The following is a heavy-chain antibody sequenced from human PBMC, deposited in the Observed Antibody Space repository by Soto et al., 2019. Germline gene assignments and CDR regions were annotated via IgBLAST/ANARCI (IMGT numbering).Heavy chain of an antibody. CDR2: INHSGST. Sequence: SETLSLTCAVYGGSFSGYYWSWIRQPPGKGLEWIGEINHSGSTNYNPSLKSRVTISVDTSKNQFSLKLSSATAADTAVYYCARKRWLQFFDYWGQGTLVTVSS. CDR1: GGSFSGYY. J-gene: IGHJ4*02. CDR3: ARKRWLQFFDY. D-gene: IGHD5-12*01. V-gene: IGHV4-34*01.